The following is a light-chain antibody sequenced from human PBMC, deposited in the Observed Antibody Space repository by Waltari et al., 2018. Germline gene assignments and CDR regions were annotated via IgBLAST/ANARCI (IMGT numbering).Light chain of an antibody. J-gene: IGLJ3*02. Sequence: QSALTQPASVSGFPGQSITISCTGTSTDVGGYNFVSWYRQHPGKTPQLLIFEVTKGPSGLSNRCSGSKAGNTDSLTISGLQAEDEADYYCASYVYTNTWVFGGGTKLTVL. CDR2: EVT. CDR1: STDVGGYNF. V-gene: IGLV2-23*02. CDR3: ASYVYTNTWV.